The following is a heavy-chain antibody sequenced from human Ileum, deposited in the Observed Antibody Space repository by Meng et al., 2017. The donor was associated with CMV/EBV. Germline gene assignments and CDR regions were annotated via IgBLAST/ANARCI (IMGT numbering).Heavy chain of an antibody. Sequence: QVQLQESGPGLVKPSKTLSLTCTVSGGSITSGNYYWSWIRQPPGRGLEWIGYIYYSGSPYYKPSLKSRVTISLDTSKNQFSLNLRSVTATDSAVYYCVRQVVAASFDYWGQGALVTVSS. J-gene: IGHJ4*02. D-gene: IGHD2-15*01. V-gene: IGHV4-30-4*08. CDR1: GGSITSGNYY. CDR3: VRQVVAASFDY. CDR2: IYYSGSP.